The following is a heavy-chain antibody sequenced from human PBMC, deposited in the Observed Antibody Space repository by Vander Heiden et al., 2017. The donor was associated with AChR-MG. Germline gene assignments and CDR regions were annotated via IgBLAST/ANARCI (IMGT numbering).Heavy chain of an antibody. D-gene: IGHD1-26*01. J-gene: IGHJ4*02. CDR2: INHSGST. V-gene: IGHV4-34*01. CDR3: EY. Sequence: QVQLQQWGAGLLKPSATLSLTCAVYGGSVSGYYWSWIRQPPGKGLEWIGEINHSGSTNYNPSLKSRVTISVDTSKNQFSLKLSSVTAADTAVYREEYWGQGTLVTVSS. CDR1: GGSVSGYY.